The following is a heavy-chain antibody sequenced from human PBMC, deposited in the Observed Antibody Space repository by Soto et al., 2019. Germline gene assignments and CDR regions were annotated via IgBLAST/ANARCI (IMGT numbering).Heavy chain of an antibody. CDR3: ARAGYSSRDAFDI. J-gene: IGHJ3*02. V-gene: IGHV1-2*04. CDR1: GYTFTGYY. D-gene: IGHD6-13*01. CDR2: INPNSGGT. Sequence: VASVKVSCKASGYTFTGYYMHWVRQAPGQGLEWMGWINPNSGGTNYAQKFQGWVTMTRDTSISTAYMELSRLRSDDTAVYYCARAGYSSRDAFDIWGQGTMVTVSS.